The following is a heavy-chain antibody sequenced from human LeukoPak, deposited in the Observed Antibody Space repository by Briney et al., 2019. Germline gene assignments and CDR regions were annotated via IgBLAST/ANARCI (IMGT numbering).Heavy chain of an antibody. J-gene: IGHJ6*03. CDR1: VGSVSSSIYY. Sequence: SETLSLTRTVSVGSVSSSIYYCGWIRLPPRKWLGWLGCIHFSGSTYYNPSRKGGFPISVDTSKTQFSLKVSSVTAADTAVYYCARQRIIVGYYYDSSGSRRSESYYYYYMDVWGKGTTVTVSS. CDR2: IHFSGST. V-gene: IGHV4-39*01. D-gene: IGHD3-22*01. CDR3: ARQRIIVGYYYDSSGSRRSESYYYYYMDV.